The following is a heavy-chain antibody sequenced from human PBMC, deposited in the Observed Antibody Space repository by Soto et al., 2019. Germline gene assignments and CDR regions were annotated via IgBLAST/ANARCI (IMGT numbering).Heavy chain of an antibody. D-gene: IGHD3-22*01. CDR3: ARVYYDSSGYDY. CDR1: GFTFSSYS. Sequence: GGSLRLSCAASGFTFSSYSMNWVRQAPGKGLEWVSSISSSSYIYYADSVKGRFTISRDNAKNSLYLQMNSLRAEDTAVYYCARVYYDSSGYDYWGQGTLVTVFS. J-gene: IGHJ4*02. CDR2: ISSSSYI. V-gene: IGHV3-21*01.